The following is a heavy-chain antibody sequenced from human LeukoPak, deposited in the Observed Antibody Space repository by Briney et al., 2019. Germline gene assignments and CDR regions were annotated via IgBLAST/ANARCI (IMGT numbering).Heavy chain of an antibody. CDR2: IIPIFGTA. CDR1: GGTFSSYA. D-gene: IGHD6-13*01. Sequence: ASVKVSCKASGGTFSSYAISWVRQAPGQGLEWMGGIIPIFGTANYAQKFQGRVTITADESTSTAYMELSSLRSEGAAVYYCARVGGYRDSSSWYDYYYYGMDVWGKGTTVTVSS. V-gene: IGHV1-69*13. J-gene: IGHJ6*04. CDR3: ARVGGYRDSSSWYDYYYYGMDV.